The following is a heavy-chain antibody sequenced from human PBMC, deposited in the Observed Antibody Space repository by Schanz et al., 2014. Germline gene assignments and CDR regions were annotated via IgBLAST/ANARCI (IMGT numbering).Heavy chain of an antibody. J-gene: IGHJ4*02. V-gene: IGHV3-30*18. CDR2: ISFDGRNT. Sequence: QVQLVESGGGLVKPGGSLRLSCAASGFTLSGYGLHWVRQAPGKGLEWVGFISFDGRNTGYAHSVKGRFTISRDNSKNTVNLQMNSLRAEDTAVYYCAKEKEEVAADGSFFDYWGQGTLVTVSS. CDR1: GFTLSGYG. CDR3: AKEKEEVAADGSFFDY. D-gene: IGHD6-13*01.